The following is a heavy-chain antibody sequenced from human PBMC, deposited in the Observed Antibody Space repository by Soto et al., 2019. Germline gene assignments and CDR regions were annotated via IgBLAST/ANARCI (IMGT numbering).Heavy chain of an antibody. J-gene: IGHJ4*02. CDR2: INPNSGGT. CDR1: GYTFTGYY. D-gene: IGHD6-19*01. V-gene: IGHV1-2*04. CDR3: ARDYNIAVSGHGFDY. Sequence: SSVKVSRKASGYTFTGYYMHWVRQAPGQGLEWMGWINPNSGGTNYAQKFQGWVTMTRDTSISTAYMELSRLRSDDTAVYYFARDYNIAVSGHGFDYWGQGTLVTVSS.